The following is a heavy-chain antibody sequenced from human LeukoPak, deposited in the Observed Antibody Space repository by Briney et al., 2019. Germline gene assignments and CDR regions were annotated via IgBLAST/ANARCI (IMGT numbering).Heavy chain of an antibody. CDR3: ARLISRSSTWEFFDY. J-gene: IGHJ4*02. D-gene: IGHD6-13*01. CDR1: GGSISSYH. CDR2: MYDSGST. Sequence: SETLSLTCSVSGGSISSYHWSWIRQPPGKGLEWIGYMYDSGSTNYNPSLKSRVTISVDMSKNQFSLQLSSVTAADTAVYICARLISRSSTWEFFDYWGQGTLVTVSS. V-gene: IGHV4-59*08.